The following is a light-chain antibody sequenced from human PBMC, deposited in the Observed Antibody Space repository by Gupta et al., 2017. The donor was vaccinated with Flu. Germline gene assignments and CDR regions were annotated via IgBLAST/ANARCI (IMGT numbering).Light chain of an antibody. V-gene: IGKV3-20*01. CDR3: QYYGSAFT. CDR2: AAS. CDR1: HGVHSAH. J-gene: IGKJ3*01. Sequence: ESVLTPSPGTLSLFPGERATLTCRASHGVHSAHLAWYQQKPGQALSLLIYAASSRAAGVPDRFSGSGSDSDFTLTISRLEPEDFAVYYCQYYGSAFTFGPGTKVEIK.